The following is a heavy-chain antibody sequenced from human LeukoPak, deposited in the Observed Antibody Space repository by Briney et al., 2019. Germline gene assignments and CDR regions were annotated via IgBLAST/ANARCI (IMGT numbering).Heavy chain of an antibody. CDR1: GGSISSSGYY. V-gene: IGHV4-39*07. CDR3: ARDVIVGATRFDY. CDR2: IYYSGIT. D-gene: IGHD1-26*01. Sequence: SETLSLTCTVSGGSISSSGYYWGWIRQPPGKGLEWIGNIYYSGITYYNPSLKSRVTISLDTSKNQFSLKLSSVTTADTAVYYCARDVIVGATRFDYWGQGTLVTVSS. J-gene: IGHJ4*02.